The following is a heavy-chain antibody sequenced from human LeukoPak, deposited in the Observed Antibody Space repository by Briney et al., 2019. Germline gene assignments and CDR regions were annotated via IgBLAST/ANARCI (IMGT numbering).Heavy chain of an antibody. V-gene: IGHV3-20*04. CDR3: ARKALLWFGELSWFDP. D-gene: IGHD3-10*01. J-gene: IGHJ5*02. CDR2: LNWNGAST. Sequence: GGSLRLSCAASGFTFDDYGLSWVRQVPGKGLEWVPGLNWNGASTGYADSVKGRFTISRDNAKNSLYLQMNSLRAEDTAVYYCARKALLWFGELSWFDPWGQGTLVTVS. CDR1: GFTFDDYG.